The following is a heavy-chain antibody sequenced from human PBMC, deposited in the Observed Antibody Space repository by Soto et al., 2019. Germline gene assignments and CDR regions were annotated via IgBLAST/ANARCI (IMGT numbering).Heavy chain of an antibody. D-gene: IGHD6-6*01. V-gene: IGHV3-48*03. CDR3: ARDHSSSSRGMDV. Sequence: GGSLRLSCAASGFTFSSYEMNWVRQAPGKGLEWVSYISGTGSRIYYADSVKGRLTISRDNAKNSLYLQMNSLRAEDTAVYYCARDHSSSSRGMDVWGQGTTVTVSS. CDR2: ISGTGSRI. J-gene: IGHJ6*02. CDR1: GFTFSSYE.